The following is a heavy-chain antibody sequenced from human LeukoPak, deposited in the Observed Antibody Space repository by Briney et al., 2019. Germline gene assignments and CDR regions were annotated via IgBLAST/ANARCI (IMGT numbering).Heavy chain of an antibody. V-gene: IGHV3-23*01. Sequence: PGGSLRLSCAASGFTFNNYTMSWVRQAPGKGLEWVSVISGGGGSAHYADSVKGRFTISRDNFKNTVYLQMNSLRAEDTAIYYCAKDRAQQLVLDFWGQGTLVTVSS. CDR3: AKDRAQQLVLDF. CDR1: GFTFNNYT. CDR2: ISGGGGSA. D-gene: IGHD6-13*01. J-gene: IGHJ4*02.